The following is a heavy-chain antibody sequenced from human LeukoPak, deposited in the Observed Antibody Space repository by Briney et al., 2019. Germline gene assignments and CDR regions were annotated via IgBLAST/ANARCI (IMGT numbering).Heavy chain of an antibody. Sequence: GGSLRLSCVASGLTVTDAWMNWVRQAPEKGLEWVGRIKRKSDGGTTDYAAPVKGRFSISRDDSKNTLYLQMNSLKTEDTAVYYCASELELLDVFDTWGQGTLVTVSS. D-gene: IGHD1-7*01. CDR1: GLTVTDAW. CDR3: ASELELLDVFDT. J-gene: IGHJ3*02. CDR2: IKRKSDGGTT. V-gene: IGHV3-15*01.